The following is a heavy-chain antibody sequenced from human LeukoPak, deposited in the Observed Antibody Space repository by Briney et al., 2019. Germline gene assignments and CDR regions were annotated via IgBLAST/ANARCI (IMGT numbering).Heavy chain of an antibody. Sequence: GGSLRLSCTASGFTFSAYGMHWLRQAPGKGREWVSFIRYDETYKYYADSVKGRFTGSRDNSKNTPYLQMNSLRAEDTAVYYCAKSGASGFPYYYYYMDVWGKGTTVTVSS. J-gene: IGHJ6*03. V-gene: IGHV3-30*02. CDR2: IRYDETYK. D-gene: IGHD1-1*01. CDR3: AKSGASGFPYYYYYMDV. CDR1: GFTFSAYG.